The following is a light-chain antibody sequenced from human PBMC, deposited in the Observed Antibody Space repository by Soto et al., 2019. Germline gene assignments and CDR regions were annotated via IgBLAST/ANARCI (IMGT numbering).Light chain of an antibody. CDR2: GAS. V-gene: IGKV3-15*01. CDR1: QSVSSN. J-gene: IGKJ4*01. Sequence: EIVMTQSPATLSVSPGERATLSCRASQSVSSNLAWYQQKPGQAPRLLIYGASTRATGIPARFSGSVSGTEFTLTISSLHSKDFAVYYCQQYNNWPLTFGGGTKVEIK. CDR3: QQYNNWPLT.